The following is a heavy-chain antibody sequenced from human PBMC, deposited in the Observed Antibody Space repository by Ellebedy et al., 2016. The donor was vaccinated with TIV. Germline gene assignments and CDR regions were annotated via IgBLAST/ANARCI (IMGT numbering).Heavy chain of an antibody. D-gene: IGHD1-26*01. Sequence: MPSETLSLTCAVYGGSFSGYYWSWIRQPPGKGREWSGEINHSGSTNYNPSLKSRVTISVDTSKNQLSLKLSSVTASDTAVYYCASGHTGSFGLHSWGQGTLVTVSS. CDR3: ASGHTGSFGLHS. CDR1: GGSFSGYY. J-gene: IGHJ5*02. CDR2: INHSGST. V-gene: IGHV4-34*01.